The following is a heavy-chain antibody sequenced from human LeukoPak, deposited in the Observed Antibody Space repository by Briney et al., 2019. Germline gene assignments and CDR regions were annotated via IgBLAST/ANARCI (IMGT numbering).Heavy chain of an antibody. J-gene: IGHJ4*02. CDR3: ARDYAAAGKNYFDY. CDR2: ISSSSGYI. CDR1: GFTVSSNY. D-gene: IGHD6-13*01. V-gene: IGHV3-21*01. Sequence: PGGSLRLSYAASGFTVSSNYMNWVRQAPGKGLEWVSSISSSSGYIYYADSVKGRFTISRDNAKNSLFLQMNSLRAEDTAVYYCARDYAAAGKNYFDYWGQGTLVTASS.